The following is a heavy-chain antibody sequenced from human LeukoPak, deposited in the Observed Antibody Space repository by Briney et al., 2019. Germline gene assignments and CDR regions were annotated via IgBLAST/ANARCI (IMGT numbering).Heavy chain of an antibody. D-gene: IGHD5-24*01. CDR3: VRGTGEMTTISETFDI. J-gene: IGHJ3*02. CDR1: GGSISNYF. V-gene: IGHV4-59*01. Sequence: PSETLSLTCTVSGGSISNYFWTWIRQPPGKRLEWIGYYSGSTYYNPSLKSRVTISLDTSKKQFSLKLDSVTAADTAVYYCVRGTGEMTTISETFDIWGQGTMVTVSS. CDR2: YSGST.